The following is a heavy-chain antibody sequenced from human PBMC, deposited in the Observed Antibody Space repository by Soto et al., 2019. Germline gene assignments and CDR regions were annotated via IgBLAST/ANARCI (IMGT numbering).Heavy chain of an antibody. CDR2: IRSKGDGGAT. D-gene: IGHD1-1*01. V-gene: IGHV3-15*01. J-gene: IGHJ3*02. CDR3: TSTRPGTNVVDI. CDR1: GITLSNAW. Sequence: EVQLAESGGGLVEPGGSLRLSCAGSGITLSNAWMNWVRQAAGKGQEWVGRIRSKGDGGATEYAAPVKGRFTFSRDDSENTLFLQMSALKPEDTGVYFCTSTRPGTNVVDIWGSGTMVIVSS.